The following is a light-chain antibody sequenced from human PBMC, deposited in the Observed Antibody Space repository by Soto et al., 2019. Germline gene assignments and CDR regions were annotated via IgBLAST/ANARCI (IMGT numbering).Light chain of an antibody. CDR2: GAS. CDR3: QQYNNWPLT. Sequence: VLTQSPATLSVSPGERATLSCRASQSVSSNLAWYQQKPGQAPRLLIYGASTRATSIPARFSGSGSGTEFTLTISSLQSEDFAVYYCQQYNNWPLTFGGGTKVDIK. CDR1: QSVSSN. V-gene: IGKV3-15*01. J-gene: IGKJ4*01.